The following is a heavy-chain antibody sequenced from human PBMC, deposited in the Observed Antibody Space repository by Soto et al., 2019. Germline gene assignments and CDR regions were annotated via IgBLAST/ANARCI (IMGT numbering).Heavy chain of an antibody. J-gene: IGHJ5*02. D-gene: IGHD6-19*01. V-gene: IGHV4-4*07. CDR2: IHASGNT. Sequence: TLSLTCSVSGGSLNNFYWNWIRQTAGKGLEWIGRIHASGNTNYNPSLKSRATLSVGTSKNQFSLKVRSVTAADTAVYYCARSSHKESWFDPWGQGTLFTVSS. CDR3: ARSSHKESWFDP. CDR1: GGSLNNFY.